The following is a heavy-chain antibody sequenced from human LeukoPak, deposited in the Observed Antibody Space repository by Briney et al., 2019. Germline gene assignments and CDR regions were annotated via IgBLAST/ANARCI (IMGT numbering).Heavy chain of an antibody. V-gene: IGHV3-23*01. Sequence: GGSLRLSCTASGFTFSTYAMSWVRQAPGKGLEWVSGISGSAYITYYADSVQGRFTISRVDSKNTLYLQMNSLRAEDTAVYYCAKLTYGSGSYYNDAFDIWGQGTMVTVSS. CDR3: AKLTYGSGSYYNDAFDI. CDR2: ISGSAYIT. J-gene: IGHJ3*02. CDR1: GFTFSTYA. D-gene: IGHD3-10*01.